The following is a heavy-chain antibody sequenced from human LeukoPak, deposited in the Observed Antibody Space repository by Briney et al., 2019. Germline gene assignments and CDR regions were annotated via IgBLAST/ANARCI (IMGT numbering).Heavy chain of an antibody. J-gene: IGHJ6*02. V-gene: IGHV4-59*01. CDR1: GGSFSGYY. CDR2: IYYSGST. Sequence: SETLSLTCAVYGGSFSGYYWSWIRQPPGKGLEWIGYIYYSGSTNYNPSLKSRVTISVDTSKNQFSLKLSSVTAADTAVYYCARVLGASSTSFLSYYYYYYGMDVWGQGTTVTVSS. CDR3: ARVLGASSTSFLSYYYYYYGMDV. D-gene: IGHD2-2*01.